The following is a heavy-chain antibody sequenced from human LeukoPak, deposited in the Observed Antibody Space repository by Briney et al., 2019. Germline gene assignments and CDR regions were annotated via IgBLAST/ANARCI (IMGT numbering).Heavy chain of an antibody. D-gene: IGHD1-14*01. CDR1: GFTFSSYA. CDR2: ISYDGSNK. Sequence: GGSLRLSCAASGFTFSSYAMHWVRQAPGKGLEWVAVISYDGSNKYYTDSEKGRFTISRDNSKNTLYLQMNSLRAEDTAVYYCARLGVIGRTFDYWGQGTLVTVSS. V-gene: IGHV3-30*14. J-gene: IGHJ4*02. CDR3: ARLGVIGRTFDY.